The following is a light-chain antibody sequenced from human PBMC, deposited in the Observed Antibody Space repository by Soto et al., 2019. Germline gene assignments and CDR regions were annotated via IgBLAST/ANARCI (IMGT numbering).Light chain of an antibody. V-gene: IGLV1-51*01. CDR3: WTWDSSLGAGV. CDR2: DTS. Sequence: QSVLTQPPSVSAAPGQKVTISCSGSSSNIGENFVSWYQHIPGKAPKLVIHDTSGRPSGIPDRFSGSKSGTSAILGITGLQTGDEATYYCWTWDSSLGAGVFGGGTKVTVL. CDR1: SSNIGENF. J-gene: IGLJ3*02.